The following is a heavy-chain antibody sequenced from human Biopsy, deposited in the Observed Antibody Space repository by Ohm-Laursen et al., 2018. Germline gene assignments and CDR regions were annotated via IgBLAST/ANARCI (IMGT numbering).Heavy chain of an antibody. Sequence: TLSLTCAVFGKAFSDYQWGWIRQPPGKGLEWIGQINQAGTTNYSPSLKSRVSISADASKYEFSLRLTSVTAADTAVYLCGNEVHGRDYWGLGAQVTVSS. CDR1: GKAFSDYQ. D-gene: IGHD2-15*01. J-gene: IGHJ4*02. CDR3: GNEVHGRDY. V-gene: IGHV4-34*01. CDR2: INQAGTT.